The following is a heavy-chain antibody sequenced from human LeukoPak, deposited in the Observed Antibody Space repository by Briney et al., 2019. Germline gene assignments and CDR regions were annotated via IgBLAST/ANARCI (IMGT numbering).Heavy chain of an antibody. D-gene: IGHD6-6*01. Sequence: PSETLSLTCTVSGGSIRSYYWSWIWQPPGKGLEWIGYIYCSGSTNYNPSLKSRVTISADTSKNQFSLKLSSVTAADTAVYYCARGVKIDYSSSSRNWYFDLWGRGTLVTVSS. CDR2: IYCSGST. V-gene: IGHV4-4*09. J-gene: IGHJ2*01. CDR1: GGSIRSYY. CDR3: ARGVKIDYSSSSRNWYFDL.